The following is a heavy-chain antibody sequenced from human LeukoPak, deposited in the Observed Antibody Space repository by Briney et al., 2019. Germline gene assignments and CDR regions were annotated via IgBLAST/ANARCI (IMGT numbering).Heavy chain of an antibody. J-gene: IGHJ4*02. CDR3: ARSPGSFDY. V-gene: IGHV3-33*01. CDR1: GFTFSSYG. Sequence: GGSLRLSCAASGFTFSSYGMHWIRQAPGKGLEWVAVIWHDGSNKYYVDSVKGRFTISRDNSRNTLYPQMNSLRAEDTAVYFCARSPGSFDYWGQGTLVTVSS. CDR2: IWHDGSNK. D-gene: IGHD3-10*01.